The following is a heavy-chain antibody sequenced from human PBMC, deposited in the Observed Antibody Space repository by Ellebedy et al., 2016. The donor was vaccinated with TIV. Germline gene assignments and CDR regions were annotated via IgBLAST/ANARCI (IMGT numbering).Heavy chain of an antibody. CDR1: GGPFNGFY. Sequence: MPGGSLRLSCAVHGGPFNGFYWSWIRQPPGKGLEWIGEINHSGGTNYNPSFKSRVAISVDTSKNQFSLNLRSVTAADTAVYYCAMTTAITPLGGSLYYYGMDVWGQGTTVIVSS. J-gene: IGHJ6*02. CDR2: INHSGGT. CDR3: AMTTAITPLGGSLYYYGMDV. V-gene: IGHV4-34*01. D-gene: IGHD4-17*01.